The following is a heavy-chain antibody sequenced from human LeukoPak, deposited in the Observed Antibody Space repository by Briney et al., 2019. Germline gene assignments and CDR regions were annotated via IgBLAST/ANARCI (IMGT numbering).Heavy chain of an antibody. D-gene: IGHD3-22*01. CDR1: GGSIGRGSYY. V-gene: IGHV4-39*07. CDR3: ARRRYDASGYYPSRERYFDY. Sequence: ASETLSLTCSVSGGSIGRGSYYWGWIRQSPGKGLEWIGSIYYSGSTNYNPSLKSRVTISVDTSKNQFSLELTSVTAADTAVYYCARRRYDASGYYPSRERYFDYWGQGTLVTVSS. J-gene: IGHJ4*02. CDR2: IYYSGST.